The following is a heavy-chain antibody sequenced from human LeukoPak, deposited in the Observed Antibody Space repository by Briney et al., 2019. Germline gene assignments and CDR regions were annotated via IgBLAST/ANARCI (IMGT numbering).Heavy chain of an antibody. CDR1: GFTFSSYW. D-gene: IGHD4-23*01. CDR3: ARDFYGGKGDYYDY. J-gene: IGHJ4*02. Sequence: PGGSLRLSCAASGFTFSSYWMSWVRQAPGKGLEWVANIKQDGSEKYYVDSVKGRFTISRDNAKNTLYLQMNSLRAEDTAVYYCARDFYGGKGDYYDYWGQGTLVTVSS. CDR2: IKQDGSEK. V-gene: IGHV3-7*01.